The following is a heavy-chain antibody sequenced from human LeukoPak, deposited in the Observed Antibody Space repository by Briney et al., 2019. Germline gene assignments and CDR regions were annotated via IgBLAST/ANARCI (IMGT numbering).Heavy chain of an antibody. D-gene: IGHD4-23*01. CDR2: ISGSDVST. Sequence: GGSLRLSCAASGFTFSNYWMHWVRQAPGKGRGWVAAISGSDVSTYYADSVKGRFTISRDNSKNTMYLQMNSLRIEDTAVYYCAKAVPKAVVTPSFDYWGQGTLVTVSS. J-gene: IGHJ4*02. V-gene: IGHV3-23*01. CDR1: GFTFSNYW. CDR3: AKAVPKAVVTPSFDY.